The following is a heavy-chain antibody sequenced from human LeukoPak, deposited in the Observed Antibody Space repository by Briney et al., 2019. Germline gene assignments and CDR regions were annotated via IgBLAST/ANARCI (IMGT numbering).Heavy chain of an antibody. CDR3: ARDHAYRADY. D-gene: IGHD2-2*01. Sequence: GGSLILSCAASGFTFSNDWMCWVRQAPGKGLEWVANINQDESKKYYADSVKGRFTISRDNAKNSLYLQMSSLTAEDTAIYYCARDHAYRADYWGQGTLVTVSS. CDR1: GFTFSNDW. CDR2: INQDESKK. V-gene: IGHV3-7*01. J-gene: IGHJ4*02.